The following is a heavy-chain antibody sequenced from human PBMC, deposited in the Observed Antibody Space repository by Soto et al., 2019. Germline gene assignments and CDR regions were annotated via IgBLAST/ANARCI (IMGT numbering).Heavy chain of an antibody. CDR1: GFTFSSYG. CDR2: ISYDGSNK. V-gene: IGHV3-30*18. D-gene: IGHD3-16*01. CDR3: AKVWLEGEVYNYYYYYGMDV. J-gene: IGHJ6*02. Sequence: PGESLKISCAASGFTFSSYGMHWVRQAPGKGLEWVAVISYDGSNKYYADSVKGRFTISRDNSKNTLYLQMNSLRAEDTAVYYCAKVWLEGEVYNYYYYYGMDVWGQGTTVTVSS.